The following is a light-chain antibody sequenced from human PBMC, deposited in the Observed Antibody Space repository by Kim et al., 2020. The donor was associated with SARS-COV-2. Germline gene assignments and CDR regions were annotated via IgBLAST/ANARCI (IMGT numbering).Light chain of an antibody. J-gene: IGKJ1*01. Sequence: DIQMTQSPSTLSASVGDRVTITCRASQSISSWLAWYQQKPGKAPKLLIYDASILESGVPSRFSGSGSGTEFTLTISSLQPDDFASYYYQQYNSYWTFGQGTKVDIK. V-gene: IGKV1-5*01. CDR2: DAS. CDR3: QQYNSYWT. CDR1: QSISSW.